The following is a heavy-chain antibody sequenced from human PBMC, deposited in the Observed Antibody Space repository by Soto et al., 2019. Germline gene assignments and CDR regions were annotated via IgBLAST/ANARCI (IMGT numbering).Heavy chain of an antibody. D-gene: IGHD3-22*01. CDR3: PKHTETSTYYSDSSGSIDPFDI. V-gene: IGHV3-23*01. CDR2: ISVSGGST. Sequence: GGSLRLSCAASGFTFSSYAMSWVRQAPGKGLEWVSAISVSGGSTYYADSVKGRFTISRDNSKNTLYLQMNSLRAEDTAVYYCPKHTETSTYYSDSSGSIDPFDIGGQGTMVTVSS. CDR1: GFTFSSYA. J-gene: IGHJ3*02.